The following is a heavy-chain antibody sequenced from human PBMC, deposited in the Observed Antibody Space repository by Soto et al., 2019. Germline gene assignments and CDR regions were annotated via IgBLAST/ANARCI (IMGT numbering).Heavy chain of an antibody. D-gene: IGHD4-17*01. CDR2: IYYSGST. CDR3: ARHEYGRPFDY. CDR1: GGSISSSSYY. J-gene: IGHJ4*02. V-gene: IGHV4-39*01. Sequence: QLQLQESGPGLVKPSETLSLTCTVSGGSISSSSYYWGWIRQPPGKGLEWIGSIYYSGSTYYNPSLKSRVTISVDTSKNQFSLKLSSVTAADTAVYYCARHEYGRPFDYWGQGTLVTVSS.